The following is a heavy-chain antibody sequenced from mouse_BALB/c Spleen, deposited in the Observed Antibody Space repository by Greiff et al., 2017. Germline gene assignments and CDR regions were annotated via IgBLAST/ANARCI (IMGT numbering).Heavy chain of an antibody. Sequence: QVQLLQSGAELVRPGSSVKISCKASGYAFSSYWMNWVKQTPGQGLEWIGQIYPGDGDTNYNGKFKGKATLTADNSSSTAYMQLSSLTSEDAAVYCCARLGRDYLDYWGQGTTLTVSS. CDR2: IYPGDGDT. D-gene: IGHD4-1*01. V-gene: IGHV1-80*01. CDR3: ARLGRDYLDY. J-gene: IGHJ2*01. CDR1: GYAFSSYW.